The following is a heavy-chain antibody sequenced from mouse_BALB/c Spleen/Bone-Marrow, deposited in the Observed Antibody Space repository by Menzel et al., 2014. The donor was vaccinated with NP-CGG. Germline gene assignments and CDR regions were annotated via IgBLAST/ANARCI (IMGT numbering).Heavy chain of an antibody. V-gene: IGHV5-15*02. J-gene: IGHJ4*01. D-gene: IGHD1-1*01. CDR1: GFTFSDYG. CDR3: ARFITTVVVDAMDY. Sequence: EVQLQESGGGLVQPGGSRKLSCAASGFTFSDYGMAWVRQAPGKGPEWVAFISNLAYSIYYADTVTGRFTISRENAKNTLYLEMSSLRSEDTAMYYCARFITTVVVDAMDYWGQGTSVTVSS. CDR2: ISNLAYSI.